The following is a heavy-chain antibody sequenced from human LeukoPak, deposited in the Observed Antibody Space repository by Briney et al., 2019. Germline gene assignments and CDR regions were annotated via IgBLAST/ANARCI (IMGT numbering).Heavy chain of an antibody. Sequence: GGSLRLSCAASGFNFNTYTMNWVRQAPGKGLQWVANIKTDGSEKYYVDSVKGRFTISRDNAKNSLYLQMNSLRAEDTAVYYCATYSSLNRREFQYWGQGTLLTVSS. D-gene: IGHD3-22*01. V-gene: IGHV3-7*01. J-gene: IGHJ1*01. CDR3: ATYSSLNRREFQY. CDR2: IKTDGSEK. CDR1: GFNFNTYT.